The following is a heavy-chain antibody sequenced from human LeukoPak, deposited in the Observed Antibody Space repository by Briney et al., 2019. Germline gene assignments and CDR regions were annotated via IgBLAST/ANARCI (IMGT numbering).Heavy chain of an antibody. CDR3: ARQTTVTTQSDY. CDR1: GYIFSNYW. CDR2: IDPIDSYT. J-gene: IGHJ4*02. Sequence: GESLKISCEGSGYIFSNYWISWVRQMPGKGLEWMGRIDPIDSYTNYSPSFQGHVTSSVDKSINTAYLQWSSLKASDTAMYYCARQTTVTTQSDYWGQGTLVTVSS. D-gene: IGHD4-17*01. V-gene: IGHV5-10-1*01.